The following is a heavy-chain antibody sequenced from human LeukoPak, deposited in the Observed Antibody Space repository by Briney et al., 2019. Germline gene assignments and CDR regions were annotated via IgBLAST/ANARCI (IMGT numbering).Heavy chain of an antibody. J-gene: IGHJ6*02. CDR3: AKHMSATNTYSFFGLDV. V-gene: IGHV3-9*01. D-gene: IGHD1-26*01. CDR1: GFTFKDYG. Sequence: GGYLRLSCAATGFTFKDYGMHWVRQPPGKGLEWVPSINWNGGGTDYADSVKGRFTISRDNAKNSLYLQLSSLRPEDTALYYCAKHMSATNTYSFFGLDVWGQGTTVTVSS. CDR2: INWNGGGT.